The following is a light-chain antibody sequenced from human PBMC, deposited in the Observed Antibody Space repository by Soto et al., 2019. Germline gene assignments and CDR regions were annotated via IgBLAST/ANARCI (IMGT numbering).Light chain of an antibody. CDR3: PQYGSSPLT. Sequence: EIVLTQSPGTLSLSPGDRATLSCRASQSVSSSYSTWYQQKPGQAPRLLIYGASSRATGIPDRFSCSGSGTDFTLTISRLEPEDFAVYYCPQYGSSPLTFGQGTKGE. CDR2: GAS. CDR1: QSVSSSY. J-gene: IGKJ1*01. V-gene: IGKV3-20*01.